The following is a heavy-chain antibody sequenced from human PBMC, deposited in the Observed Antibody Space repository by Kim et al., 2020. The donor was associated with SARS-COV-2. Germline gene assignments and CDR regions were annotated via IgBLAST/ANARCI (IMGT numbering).Heavy chain of an antibody. J-gene: IGHJ4*02. D-gene: IGHD3-10*01. CDR3: ARSSYGSGSYYPYSFDY. Sequence: VKGRFTISRDNAKNSLYLQMNSLRGEDTAVYYCARSSYGSGSYYPYSFDYWGQGTLVTVSS. V-gene: IGHV3-48*01.